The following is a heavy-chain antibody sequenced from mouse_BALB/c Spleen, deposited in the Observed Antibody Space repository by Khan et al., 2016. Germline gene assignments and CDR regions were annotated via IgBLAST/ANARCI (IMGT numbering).Heavy chain of an antibody. CDR1: GYSFIGYF. D-gene: IGHD1-1*01. J-gene: IGHJ4*01. V-gene: IGHV1-20*02. CDR2: INPYNGDT. Sequence: VQLQQSGPELVKPGASVKIPCKASGYSFIGYFMNWVMQSHGKSLEWIGRINPYNGDTFYNQKFKGKATLTVDKSSSTAHMELRSLASEDSAVYYCARDYGSPRGAMDYWGQGTSVTVSS. CDR3: ARDYGSPRGAMDY.